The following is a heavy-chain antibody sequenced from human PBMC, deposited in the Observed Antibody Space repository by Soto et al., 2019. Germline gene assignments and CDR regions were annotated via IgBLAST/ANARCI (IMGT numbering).Heavy chain of an antibody. CDR3: ARSWGSSGVGYPTSTDFDY. CDR1: GYTFTSYY. Sequence: ASVKVSCKASGYTFTSYYMHWVRQAPGQGLEWMGIINPSGGSTSYAQKFQGRVTMTRDTSTSTVYMELSSLRSGDTAVYYCARSWGSSGVGYPTSTDFDYWGQGTLVTVSS. D-gene: IGHD2-2*01. V-gene: IGHV1-46*03. J-gene: IGHJ4*02. CDR2: INPSGGST.